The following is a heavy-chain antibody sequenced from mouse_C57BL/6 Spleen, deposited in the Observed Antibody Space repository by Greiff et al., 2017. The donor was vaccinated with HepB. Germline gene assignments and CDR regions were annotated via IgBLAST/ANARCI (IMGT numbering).Heavy chain of an antibody. CDR3: TGDYDGVYAMDY. Sequence: VQLKQSGAELVRPGASVKLSCTASGFNIKDYYMHWVKQRPEQGLEWIGRIDPEDGDTEYAPKFQGKATMTADTSSNTAYLQLSSLTSEDTAVYYCTGDYDGVYAMDYWGQGTSVTVSS. D-gene: IGHD2-4*01. CDR1: GFNIKDYY. CDR2: IDPEDGDT. J-gene: IGHJ4*01. V-gene: IGHV14-1*01.